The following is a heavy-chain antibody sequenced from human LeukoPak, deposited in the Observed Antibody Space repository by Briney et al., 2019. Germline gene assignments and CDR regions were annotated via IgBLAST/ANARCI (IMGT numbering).Heavy chain of an antibody. J-gene: IGHJ4*02. D-gene: IGHD3-10*01. CDR2: INHSGST. CDR3: ARGWWYYGSGSYYAY. Sequence: SETLSLTCAVYGGSFSGYYWSWIRQPPGKGLEWIGEINHSGSTNYNPSLKSRVTISVDTSKNQFSLKLSSVTAADTAVYYCARGWWYYGSGSYYAYWGQGTLVTVSS. CDR1: GGSFSGYY. V-gene: IGHV4-34*01.